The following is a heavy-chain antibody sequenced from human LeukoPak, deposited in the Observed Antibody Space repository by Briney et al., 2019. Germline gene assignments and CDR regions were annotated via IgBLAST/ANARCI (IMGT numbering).Heavy chain of an antibody. CDR3: ARGPLDSGYTYFDY. V-gene: IGHV4-59*09. J-gene: IGHJ4*02. D-gene: IGHD5-12*01. CDR2: FSYSGNT. Sequence: GYFSYSGNTNYNPSLKSRVTISVDTSKNQFSLKLRSVTAADTAIYYCARGPLDSGYTYFDYWGQGTLVSVAS.